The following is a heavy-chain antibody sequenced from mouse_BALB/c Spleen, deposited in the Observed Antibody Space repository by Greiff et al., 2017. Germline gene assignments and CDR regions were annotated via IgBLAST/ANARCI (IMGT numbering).Heavy chain of an antibody. CDR2: INPNNGGT. J-gene: IGHJ2*01. Sequence: EVQLQQSGPELVKPGASVKIPCKASGYTFTDYNMDWVKQSHGKSLEWIGDINPNNGGTIYNQKFKGKATLTVDKSSSTAYMELRSLTSEDTAVYYCARIEYGNSGFDYWGQGTTLTVSA. D-gene: IGHD2-10*02. V-gene: IGHV1-18*01. CDR3: ARIEYGNSGFDY. CDR1: GYTFTDYN.